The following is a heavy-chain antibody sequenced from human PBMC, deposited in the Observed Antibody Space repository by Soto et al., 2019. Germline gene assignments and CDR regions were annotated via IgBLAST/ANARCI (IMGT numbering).Heavy chain of an antibody. CDR3: ARPSLAYCGGDCPDAFDI. D-gene: IGHD2-21*02. Sequence: PGESLKISCKGSGYSFTSYWIGWVRQMPGKGLEWMGIIYPGDSDTRYSPSFQGQVTISADKSISTAYLQWSSLKASDTAMYYCARPSLAYCGGDCPDAFDIWGQGTMVTVSS. CDR1: GYSFTSYW. V-gene: IGHV5-51*01. CDR2: IYPGDSDT. J-gene: IGHJ3*02.